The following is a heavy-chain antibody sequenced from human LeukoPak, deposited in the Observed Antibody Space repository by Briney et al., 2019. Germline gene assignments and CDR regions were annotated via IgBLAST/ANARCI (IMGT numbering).Heavy chain of an antibody. V-gene: IGHV4-39*01. J-gene: IGHJ4*02. Sequence: SETLSLTCTVSGGSISNSSFYWGWIRQPPGKGLEWIGSFYYSGSTYYNPSLKSRVTISVDTSKNQFSLSLSSVTASDTAVYFCARRRSGTYYDYWGQGTLVTVSS. CDR3: ARRRSGTYYDY. D-gene: IGHD1-26*01. CDR1: GGSISNSSFY. CDR2: FYYSGST.